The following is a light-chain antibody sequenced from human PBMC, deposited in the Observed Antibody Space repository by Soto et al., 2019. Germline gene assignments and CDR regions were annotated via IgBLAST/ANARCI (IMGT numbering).Light chain of an antibody. CDR3: CSYAGSSTYVV. Sequence: QSALTQPASVSGSPGQSITMSCTGTSSDVGSYNLVSWYQQHPGKAPKLMIYEGSKRPSGVSNRFSGSKSGNTASVTISGLQAEDEADYYCCSYAGSSTYVVFGGGTKLTVL. J-gene: IGLJ2*01. CDR2: EGS. V-gene: IGLV2-23*01. CDR1: SSDVGSYNL.